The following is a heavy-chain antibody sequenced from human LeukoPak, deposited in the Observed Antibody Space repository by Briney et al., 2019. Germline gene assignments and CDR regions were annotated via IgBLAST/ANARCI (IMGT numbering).Heavy chain of an antibody. CDR1: GYTFTGYY. CDR3: ARDLRGYSYGYGY. CDR2: IIPIFGTA. D-gene: IGHD5-18*01. J-gene: IGHJ4*02. Sequence: ASVKVSCKASGYTFTGYYMHWVRQAPGQGLEWMGGIIPIFGTANYAQKFQGRVTITADKSTSTAYMELSSLRSEDTAVYYCARDLRGYSYGYGYWGQGTLVTVSS. V-gene: IGHV1-69*06.